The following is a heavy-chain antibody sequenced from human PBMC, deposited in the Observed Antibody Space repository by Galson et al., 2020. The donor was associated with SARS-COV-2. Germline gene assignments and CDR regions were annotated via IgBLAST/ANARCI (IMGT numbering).Heavy chain of an antibody. J-gene: IGHJ6*03. CDR1: GGTFSSYA. V-gene: IGHV1-69*06. Sequence: SVKVSCKASGGTFSSYAISWVRQAPGQGLEWMGGIIPIFGTANYAQKFQGRVTITADKSTSTAYMELSSLRSEDTAVYYCARAEVGATPERLVYYYYYMDVWGKGTTVTVSS. D-gene: IGHD1-26*01. CDR3: ARAEVGATPERLVYYYYYMDV. CDR2: IIPIFGTA.